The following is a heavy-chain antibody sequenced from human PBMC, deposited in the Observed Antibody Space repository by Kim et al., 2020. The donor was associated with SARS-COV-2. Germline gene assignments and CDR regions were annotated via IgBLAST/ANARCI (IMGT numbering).Heavy chain of an antibody. Sequence: SVKVSCKASGGTFSSYAISWVRQAPGQGLEWMGGIIPIFGTANYAQKFQGRVTITADESTSTAYMELSSLRSEDTAVYYCARGSLGVRGVITHYGMDVWGQGTTVTVSS. CDR2: IIPIFGTA. V-gene: IGHV1-69*13. CDR1: GGTFSSYA. J-gene: IGHJ6*02. D-gene: IGHD3-10*01. CDR3: ARGSLGVRGVITHYGMDV.